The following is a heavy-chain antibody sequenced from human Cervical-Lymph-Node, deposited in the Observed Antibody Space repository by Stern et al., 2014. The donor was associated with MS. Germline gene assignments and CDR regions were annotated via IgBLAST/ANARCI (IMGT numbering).Heavy chain of an antibody. CDR3: ARRSGHASPSPGFHS. D-gene: IGHD5-12*01. CDR2: IYTSGAT. Sequence: QVQLQESGPGLVKPSQTLSLTCSVSGGPISSGDFYWSCIRQPAGKGLEWIGRIYTSGATKYNPSLEDRVSISADMSKNQFSLKLTSVTAADTAVYYCARRSGHASPSPGFHSWGPGTLVTVSS. CDR1: GGPISSGDFY. V-gene: IGHV4-61*02. J-gene: IGHJ4*02.